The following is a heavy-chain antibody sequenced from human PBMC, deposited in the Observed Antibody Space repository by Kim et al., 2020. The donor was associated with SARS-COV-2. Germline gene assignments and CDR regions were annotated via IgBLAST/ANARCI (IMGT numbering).Heavy chain of an antibody. CDR2: IYYSGST. CDR3: ARRGSGWDWYFDF. CDR1: GGSITSSSYY. J-gene: IGHJ2*01. D-gene: IGHD6-19*01. Sequence: SETLSLTCTVSGGSITSSSYYWGWIRQPPGKGLEWIGTIYYSGSTFYNPSLKSRVTISVDTSKNQFSLKLSSVTAADTAVYYCARRGSGWDWYFDFWGRGTLVTVSS. V-gene: IGHV4-39*01.